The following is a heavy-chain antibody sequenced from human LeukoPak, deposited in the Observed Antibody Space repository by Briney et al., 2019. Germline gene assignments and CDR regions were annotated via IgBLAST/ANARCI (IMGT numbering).Heavy chain of an antibody. CDR2: IYYSGST. CDR1: GGSISSYY. D-gene: IGHD6-13*01. V-gene: IGHV4-59*08. J-gene: IGHJ4*02. Sequence: TSETLSLTCTVSGGSISSYYWSWIRQPPGKGLEWIGYIYYSGSTNYNPSLKSRVTISVDTSKNQFSLKLSSVTAADTAVYYCARSSSWYGGYFDYWGQGTLVTVSS. CDR3: ARSSSWYGGYFDY.